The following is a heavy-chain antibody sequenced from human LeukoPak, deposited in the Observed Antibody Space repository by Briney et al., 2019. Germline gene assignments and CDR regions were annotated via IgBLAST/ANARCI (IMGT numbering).Heavy chain of an antibody. CDR2: IYTSGST. J-gene: IGHJ6*03. Sequence: SQTLSLTCTVSGGSISSYYWSWIRQPAGKGLEWIGRIYTSGSTNYNPSLKSRVTMSVDTSKNQVSLKVSSVTAADTAVYYCARDSRAAYMDVWGKGTTVIVSS. CDR3: ARDSRAAYMDV. D-gene: IGHD2-15*01. CDR1: GGSISSYY. V-gene: IGHV4-4*07.